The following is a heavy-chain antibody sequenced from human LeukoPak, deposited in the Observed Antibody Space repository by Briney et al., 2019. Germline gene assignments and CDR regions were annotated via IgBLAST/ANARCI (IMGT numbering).Heavy chain of an antibody. V-gene: IGHV4-4*07. D-gene: IGHD5-24*01. CDR1: GGSISSYY. CDR2: IYTSGST. J-gene: IGHJ4*02. Sequence: TSSETLSLTCTVSGGSISSYYWSWIRQPAGKGLEWIGRIYTSGSTNYNPSLKSRVTMSVDTSKNQFSLKLSSVTAADTAVYYCARRTRRDGYKKKGGIDYWGQGTLVTVSS. CDR3: ARRTRRDGYKKKGGIDY.